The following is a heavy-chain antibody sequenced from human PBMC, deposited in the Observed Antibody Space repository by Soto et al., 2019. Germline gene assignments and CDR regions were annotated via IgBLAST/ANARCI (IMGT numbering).Heavy chain of an antibody. CDR2: IYHSGST. CDR3: ARERYDSSGFYYMTDY. J-gene: IGHJ4*02. Sequence: QVQLQESGPGLVKPSGTLSLTCAVSGGSIGSSNWWSWARQTPGKGLEWIGEIYHSGSTNYNPSLKSRVTISVDTSKNQFSLRLSSVPAADTAVYYCARERYDSSGFYYMTDYWGQGTLVTVSS. CDR1: GGSIGSSNW. V-gene: IGHV4-4*02. D-gene: IGHD3-22*01.